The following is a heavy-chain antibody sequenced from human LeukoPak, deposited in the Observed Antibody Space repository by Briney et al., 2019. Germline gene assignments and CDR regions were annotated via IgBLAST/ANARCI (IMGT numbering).Heavy chain of an antibody. CDR1: GFIFSNYG. D-gene: IGHD3-9*01. CDR3: ARVNYDILTGYSYFDY. V-gene: IGHV3-48*04. CDR2: ISSSGSTI. Sequence: GGSLRLSCTTSGFIFSNYGMHWVRQAPGKGLEWVSYISSSGSTIYYADSVKGRFTISRDNAKNSLYLQMNSLRAEDTAVYYCARVNYDILTGYSYFDYWGQGTLVTVSS. J-gene: IGHJ4*02.